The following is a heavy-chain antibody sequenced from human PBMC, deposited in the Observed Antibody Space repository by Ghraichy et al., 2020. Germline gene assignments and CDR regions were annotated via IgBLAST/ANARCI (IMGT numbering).Heavy chain of an antibody. D-gene: IGHD1-26*01. J-gene: IGHJ2*01. V-gene: IGHV3-23*01. CDR2: ISGDDVST. CDR1: GFTFSSYS. Sequence: LSLTCAASGFTFSSYSMAWVRQAPGKGLEWVSAISGDDVSTYYADAAKGRFTISRDNSKNTLYLQMNSLRAEDTAVYYCANRREPYWYFDLWGRGTLVTVSS. CDR3: ANRREPYWYFDL.